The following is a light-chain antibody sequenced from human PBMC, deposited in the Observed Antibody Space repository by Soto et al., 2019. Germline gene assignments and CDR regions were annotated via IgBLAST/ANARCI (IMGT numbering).Light chain of an antibody. CDR1: SSDVGSYNL. Sequence: QSALTQPASVSGSPGQSITISCTGTSSDVGSYNLVSWYQHHPGKAPKLMIYEVSKRPSGVSDRFFGSKSGNTASLTISGLQTADEGHYFCCSYAGSGTLIFGGGTQLTVL. V-gene: IGLV2-23*02. J-gene: IGLJ2*01. CDR2: EVS. CDR3: CSYAGSGTLI.